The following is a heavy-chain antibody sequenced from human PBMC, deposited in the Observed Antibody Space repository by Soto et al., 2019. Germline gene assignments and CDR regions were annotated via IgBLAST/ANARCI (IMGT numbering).Heavy chain of an antibody. V-gene: IGHV1-8*02. CDR3: ARAVDCSSTSCYSWFDP. CDR1: GYTFTSYG. D-gene: IGHD2-2*02. J-gene: IGHJ5*02. CDR2: MNPNSGNT. Sequence: ASVKVSCKASGYTFTSYGINWVRQATGQGLEWMGWMNPNSGNTGYAQKFQGRVTMTRNTSISTAYMELSSLRSEDTAVYYCARAVDCSSTSCYSWFDPWGQGTLVTVSS.